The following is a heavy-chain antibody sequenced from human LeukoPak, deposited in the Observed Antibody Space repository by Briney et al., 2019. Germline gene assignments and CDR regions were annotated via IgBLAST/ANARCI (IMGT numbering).Heavy chain of an antibody. J-gene: IGHJ3*02. CDR2: IPYDGSNK. V-gene: IGHV3-30*03. Sequence: PGGSLRLSCAASGFTFSSYGMHWVRQAPGKGLEGVAVIPYDGSNKYYADSVKGRFTISRDNSKNTLYLQMHSLRAEDTTVYYCAVYYDSSGYETMNAFDIWGQGTKVTVSS. CDR1: GFTFSSYG. CDR3: AVYYDSSGYETMNAFDI. D-gene: IGHD3-22*01.